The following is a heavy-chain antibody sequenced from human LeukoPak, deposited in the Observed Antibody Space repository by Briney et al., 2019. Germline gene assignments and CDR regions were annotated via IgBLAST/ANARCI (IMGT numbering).Heavy chain of an antibody. CDR3: ARDPLSMVGFFDY. D-gene: IGHD3-10*01. V-gene: IGHV3-11*04. CDR2: ISSSGSTI. J-gene: IGHJ4*02. Sequence: GGSLRLSCAASGFTFSDYYMSWIRQAPGKGLEWVSYISSSGSTIYYADSVKGRFTISRDNAKNSLYLQMNSLRDEDTAVYYCARDPLSMVGFFDYWGQGTLVTVSS. CDR1: GFTFSDYY.